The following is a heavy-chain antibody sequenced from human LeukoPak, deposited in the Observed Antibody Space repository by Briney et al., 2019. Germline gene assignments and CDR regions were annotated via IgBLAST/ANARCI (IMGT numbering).Heavy chain of an antibody. CDR2: ITGSGGST. Sequence: GGSLRLSCASSGFTFNNYAMTWVRQAPGKGLEWVSSITGSGGSTYCADSVKGRFTISRDNSKNTLYLQMSSLRAEDTAVYYCARDYPTSGIVTIFDYWGQGTLVTVSS. V-gene: IGHV3-23*01. CDR1: GFTFNNYA. J-gene: IGHJ4*02. CDR3: ARDYPTSGIVTIFDY. D-gene: IGHD1-1*01.